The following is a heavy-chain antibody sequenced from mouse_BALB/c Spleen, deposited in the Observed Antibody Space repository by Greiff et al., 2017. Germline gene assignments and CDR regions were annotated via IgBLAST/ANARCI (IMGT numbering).Heavy chain of an antibody. CDR1: GYTFTDYA. CDR2: ISTYYGDA. CDR3: ARESNLDY. D-gene: IGHD5-1*01. V-gene: IGHV1S137*01. J-gene: IGHJ2*01. Sequence: VMLVESGAELVRPGVSVKISCKGSGYTFTDYAMHWVKQSHAKSLEWIGVISTYYGDASYNQKFKGKATMTVDKSSSTAYMELARLTSEDSAIYVCARESNLDYWGQGTTLTVSS.